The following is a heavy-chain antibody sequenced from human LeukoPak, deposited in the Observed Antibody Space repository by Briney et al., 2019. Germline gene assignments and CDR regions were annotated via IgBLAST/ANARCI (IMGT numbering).Heavy chain of an antibody. CDR2: IWYDGGNK. D-gene: IGHD3-22*01. CDR3: ARPPSGYYSIDAFDI. Sequence: GGSLRLSCAASGFTFRTYGLHWVRQAPGKGLEWVAVIWYDGGNKYYTDSVKGRFTISRDNSKNTLYLQMNSLRAEDTAVYYCARPPSGYYSIDAFDIWGQGTMVTVSS. J-gene: IGHJ3*02. CDR1: GFTFRTYG. V-gene: IGHV3-33*01.